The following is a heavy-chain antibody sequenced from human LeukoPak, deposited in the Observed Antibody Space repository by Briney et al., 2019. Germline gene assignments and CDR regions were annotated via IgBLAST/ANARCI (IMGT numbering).Heavy chain of an antibody. V-gene: IGHV5-51*01. CDR3: ARQYITGWQSFDY. J-gene: IGHJ4*02. CDR1: GYSFTSSW. CDR2: IYPGDSET. Sequence: GESLKISCMPSGYSFTSSWIGGVRQMSGKGLEWMGIIYPGDSETIYSPSFQGQVTISVDKSFSTAYLQWSSLKASDTAMYYCARQYITGWQSFDYWGQGTLVTVSS. D-gene: IGHD6-19*01.